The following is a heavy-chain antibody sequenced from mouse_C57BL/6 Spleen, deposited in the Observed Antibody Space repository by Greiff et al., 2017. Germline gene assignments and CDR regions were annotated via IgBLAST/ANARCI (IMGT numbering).Heavy chain of an antibody. J-gene: IGHJ3*01. V-gene: IGHV1-80*01. Sequence: LEESGAELVKPGASVKISCKASGYAFSSYWMNWVKQRPGKGLEWIGQIYPGDGDTNYNGKFKGKATLTADKSSSPAYMQLSSLTSEDSAVYFCAREGNYGNYGGFAYWGQGTLVTVSA. CDR3: AREGNYGNYGGFAY. CDR1: GYAFSSYW. D-gene: IGHD2-1*01. CDR2: IYPGDGDT.